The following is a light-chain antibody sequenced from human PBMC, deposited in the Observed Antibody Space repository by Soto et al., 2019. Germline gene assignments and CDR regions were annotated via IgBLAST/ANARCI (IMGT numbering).Light chain of an antibody. J-gene: IGKJ1*01. CDR3: HQYDNVPQT. Sequence: DIQMTQSPSSVSASVGDRVTITCQASQDISDYLNWYQLKPGKAPELLIYDASNLETGVPSRFSGSGSGTDFTFTISSLQPEDIATYYCHQYDNVPQTFGQGTQVEI. CDR2: DAS. CDR1: QDISDY. V-gene: IGKV1-33*01.